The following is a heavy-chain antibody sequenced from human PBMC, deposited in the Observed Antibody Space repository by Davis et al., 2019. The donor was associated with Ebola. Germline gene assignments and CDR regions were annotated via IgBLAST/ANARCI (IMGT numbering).Heavy chain of an antibody. Sequence: GESLKISCEASGFIFSSYGMHWVRQAPGKGLEWVALIWYDGSNQFYADSVKGRFTISRDNAKNTLYLQMNSLRAEDTAVYYCARASGSYYFDYWGQGTLVTVSS. CDR1: GFIFSSYG. D-gene: IGHD1-26*01. V-gene: IGHV3-33*01. CDR3: ARASGSYYFDY. CDR2: IWYDGSNQ. J-gene: IGHJ4*02.